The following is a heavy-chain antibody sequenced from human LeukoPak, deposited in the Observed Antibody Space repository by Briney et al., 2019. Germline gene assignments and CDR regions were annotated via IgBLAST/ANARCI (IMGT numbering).Heavy chain of an antibody. V-gene: IGHV1-69*13. D-gene: IGHD6-19*01. CDR2: IIPMFGTA. J-gene: IGHJ6*03. CDR1: GGTLNNYA. Sequence: SVKVSYKASGGTLNNYAMSWVRQAPGPAREWMGGIIPMFGTANYAQKFQGRVTITADESTSTAYMELSSLRSEDTAVYYCARVPLAVAGIKGPNYYYYYMDVWGKGTTVTVSS. CDR3: ARVPLAVAGIKGPNYYYYYMDV.